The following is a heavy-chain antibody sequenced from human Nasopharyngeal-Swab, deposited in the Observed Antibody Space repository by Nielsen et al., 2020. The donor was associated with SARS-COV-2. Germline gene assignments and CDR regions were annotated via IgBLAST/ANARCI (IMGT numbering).Heavy chain of an antibody. J-gene: IGHJ5*02. CDR3: ARSDTAMGVGH. CDR2: IDPSDSYT. V-gene: IGHV5-10-1*01. Sequence: VRQMPGKGPEWMGRIDPSDSYTNYSPSFQDHVTISADKSISTAYLQWSSLKASDTAMYYCARSDTAMGVGHWGQGTLVTVSS. D-gene: IGHD5-18*01.